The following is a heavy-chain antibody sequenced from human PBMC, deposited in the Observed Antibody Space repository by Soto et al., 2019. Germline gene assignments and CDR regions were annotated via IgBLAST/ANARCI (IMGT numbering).Heavy chain of an antibody. CDR1: GFSLSTSGIR. J-gene: IGHJ3*02. D-gene: IGHD1-26*01. CDR2: INHSGST. V-gene: IGHV4-39*07. Sequence: SGPTLVNPTETLTLTCSFSGFSLSTSGIRVSWIRQPPGKGLEWIGEINHSGSTNYNPSLKSRVTISVDTSKNQFSLKLSSVTAADTAVYYCARGGAGAFDIWGQGTMVTVSS. CDR3: ARGGAGAFDI.